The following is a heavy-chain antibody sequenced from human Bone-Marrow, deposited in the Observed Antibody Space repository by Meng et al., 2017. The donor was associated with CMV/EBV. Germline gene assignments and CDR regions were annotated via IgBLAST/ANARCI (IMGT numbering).Heavy chain of an antibody. V-gene: IGHV3-30*02. CDR2: IWYDGSNK. D-gene: IGHD4-17*01. Sequence: GESLKISCAASGFTFSSYGMHWVRQAPGKGLEWVAVIWYDGSNKYYADSVKGRFTISRDNSKNTLYLKMNSLRVEDTAVYYRATDRGTVTTGSWFDPWGQGTVVTVSS. CDR3: ATDRGTVTTGSWFDP. J-gene: IGHJ5*02. CDR1: GFTFSSYG.